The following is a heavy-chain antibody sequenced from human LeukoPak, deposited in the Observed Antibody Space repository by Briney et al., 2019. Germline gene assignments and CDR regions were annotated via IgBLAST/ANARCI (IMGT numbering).Heavy chain of an antibody. CDR2: INWNGGST. J-gene: IGHJ3*02. Sequence: GGSLRLSCAASGFTFDDYGMSWVRQAPGKGLEWVSSINWNGGSTGYADSVKGRFTISRDNAKNSLYLQMNSLRAEDTALYYCARDGDTAMGTVGAFDIWGQGTMVTVSS. V-gene: IGHV3-20*04. CDR3: ARDGDTAMGTVGAFDI. CDR1: GFTFDDYG. D-gene: IGHD5-18*01.